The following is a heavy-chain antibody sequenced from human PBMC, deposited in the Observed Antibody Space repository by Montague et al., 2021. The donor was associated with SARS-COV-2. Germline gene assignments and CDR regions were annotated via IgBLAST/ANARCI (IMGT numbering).Heavy chain of an antibody. CDR1: GGSISSSSYY. V-gene: IGHV4-39*01. J-gene: IGHJ4*02. Sequence: SETPSLTCTVSGGSISSSSYYWGWIRQPPGKGLEWIGSIYYSGSTYYNPSLKSRVTISVDTSKNQFSLKLSSVTAADTAVYYCARGEEEMATIVDEYFDYWGQGTLVTVSS. CDR2: IYYSGST. D-gene: IGHD5-24*01. CDR3: ARGEEEMATIVDEYFDY.